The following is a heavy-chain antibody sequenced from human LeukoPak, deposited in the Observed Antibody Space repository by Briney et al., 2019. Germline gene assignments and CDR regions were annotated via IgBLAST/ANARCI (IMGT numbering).Heavy chain of an antibody. J-gene: IGHJ6*03. CDR2: INHSVSP. CDR3: ARVRDCSSTSCSRYSYYYYYYMDV. V-gene: IGHV4-34*01. CDR1: GGSFSGYY. Sequence: SETLSLTCAVYGGSFSGYYWSWIRQPPGKGLEWIGEINHSVSPNYNPSLKSRVTISVDTSKNQFSLKLSSVTAADTAVYYCARVRDCSSTSCSRYSYYYYYYMDVGGKGTTVTVSS. D-gene: IGHD2-2*01.